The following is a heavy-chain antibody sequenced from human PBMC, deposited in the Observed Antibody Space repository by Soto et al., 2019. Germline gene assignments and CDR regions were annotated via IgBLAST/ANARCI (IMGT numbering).Heavy chain of an antibody. CDR2: VYHTGTT. Sequence: PSETLSLTCDVSGDSISTANWWIWVRQPPGKGLQWIGEVYHTGTTNYNPSLKSRVTISVDKSQNHFSLNVTSVTAADTAVYYCARSSGFFAISFLDIWGQGVLVTVSS. J-gene: IGHJ5*01. CDR1: GDSISTANW. V-gene: IGHV4-4*02. CDR3: ARSSGFFAISFLDI. D-gene: IGHD2-2*02.